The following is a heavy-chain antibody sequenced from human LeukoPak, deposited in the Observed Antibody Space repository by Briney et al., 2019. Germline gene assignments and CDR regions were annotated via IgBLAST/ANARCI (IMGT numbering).Heavy chain of an antibody. CDR2: ISDDGSSE. CDR1: GFTFNIYA. CDR3: AKVAATLFGFFDY. V-gene: IGHV3-30-3*01. J-gene: IGHJ4*02. D-gene: IGHD3-10*02. Sequence: GGSLRLSCAASGFTFNIYAMHWVRQAPGKGLEWVAVISDDGSSENFADSVKGRFTISRDNSKNTLYLQMNSLRAEDTAVYYCAKVAATLFGFFDYWGQGTLVTVSS.